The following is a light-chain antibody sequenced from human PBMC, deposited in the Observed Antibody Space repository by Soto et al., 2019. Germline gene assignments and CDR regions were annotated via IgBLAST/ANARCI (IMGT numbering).Light chain of an antibody. V-gene: IGLV2-14*01. CDR3: FSYTTSSTLV. J-gene: IGLJ3*02. CDR2: EVT. Sequence: QSALTQPASVSGSPGQSITISCSGTSSDVGGYNYVSWYQQHPAKAPKLMIYEVTNRPSGVSHRFSGSKSGNTASLTISGLQAEDEADYYCFSYTTSSTLVFGGGTKLTVL. CDR1: SSDVGGYNY.